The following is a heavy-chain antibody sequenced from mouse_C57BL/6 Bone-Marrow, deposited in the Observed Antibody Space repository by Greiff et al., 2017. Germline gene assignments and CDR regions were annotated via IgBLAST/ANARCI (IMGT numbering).Heavy chain of an antibody. CDR1: GYTFTDYY. CDR3: ARGRRNSKACFAY. CDR2: INPYNGGT. D-gene: IGHD2-5*01. Sequence: VQLQQSGPVLVKPGASVKMSCKASGYTFTDYYMNWVKQSHGKSLEWIGVINPYNGGTSYNQKFKGKATLTVDKSSSTAYMELNSLTSEDSAVYYCARGRRNSKACFAYWGQGTLVTVSA. V-gene: IGHV1-19*01. J-gene: IGHJ3*01.